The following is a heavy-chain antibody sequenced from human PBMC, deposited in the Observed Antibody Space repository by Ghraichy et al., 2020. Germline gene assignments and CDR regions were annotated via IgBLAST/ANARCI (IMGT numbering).Heavy chain of an antibody. J-gene: IGHJ2*01. Sequence: LSLTCEASAFTVSGYWMHWVRRAPGKGLWWVSRSNSDGSRIAYADSVRGRFTISRDNAKNTLYLQMNSLRGEDTAVYYCARSNADWYFDLWGRGTLVTVSS. V-gene: IGHV3-74*01. CDR1: AFTVSGYW. CDR3: ARSNADWYFDL. D-gene: IGHD1-14*01. CDR2: SNSDGSRI.